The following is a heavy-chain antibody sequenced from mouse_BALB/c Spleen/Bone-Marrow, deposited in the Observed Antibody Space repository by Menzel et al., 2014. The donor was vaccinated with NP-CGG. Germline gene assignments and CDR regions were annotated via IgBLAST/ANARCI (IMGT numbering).Heavy chain of an antibody. CDR3: ARRIYYAMGY. J-gene: IGHJ2*01. CDR1: GYAFXNYL. D-gene: IGHD2-1*01. CDR2: INPGSGGT. V-gene: IGHV1-54*01. Sequence: LVESGPELVRPGTSVKVSCKASGYAFXNYLMDWIKQRPGQGLEWIGVINPGSGGTNYNEKFKGKATLTADKSSSTAYMQLSSLTSDDSAVYFCARRIYYAMGYWGQGTTLTVSS.